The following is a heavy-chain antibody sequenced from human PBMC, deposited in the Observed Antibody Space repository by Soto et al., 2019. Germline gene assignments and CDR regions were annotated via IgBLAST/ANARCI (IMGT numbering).Heavy chain of an antibody. CDR3: VRGGSGWTFEY. D-gene: IGHD6-19*01. Sequence: GGALRLSCVGSVFTFSYDEMNWVRESPGKGLEWVSCSGRSGSKIYYAESVKGRFTISRDNAKNSLVLQMNSLRAEDTGVYYCVRGGSGWTFEYWGQAALVTVSS. J-gene: IGHJ4*02. V-gene: IGHV3-48*03. CDR1: VFTFSYDE. CDR2: SGRSGSKI.